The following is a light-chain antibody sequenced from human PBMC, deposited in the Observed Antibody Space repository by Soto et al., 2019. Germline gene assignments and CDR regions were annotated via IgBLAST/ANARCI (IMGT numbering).Light chain of an antibody. J-gene: IGLJ3*02. CDR3: TTWGTGIHWV. CDR1: SGHSSNA. CDR2: LTSDGSH. Sequence: QPVLTQSPSASASLGASVKLTCTLSSGHSSNAIAWHQQQPEKGPRYLMKLTSDGSHSKGDGIPDRFSGSSSGAERYLIIARLQADDAAYYYCTTWGTGIHWVFGGGTQLTVL. V-gene: IGLV4-69*01.